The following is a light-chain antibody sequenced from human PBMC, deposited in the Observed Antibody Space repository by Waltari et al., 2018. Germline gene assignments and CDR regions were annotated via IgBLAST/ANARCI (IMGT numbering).Light chain of an antibody. Sequence: DIVMTQSPDSLAVSLGERATIHCKSSQSVFCSSGNKDYLTWFQKKPGQPPRAVIYWASTREKGVPDRFSGSGSGTDFTLTINSLQAEDVAVYYYQQYCTSPPTFGQGTQVEIK. V-gene: IGKV4-1*01. CDR2: WAS. CDR3: QQYCTSPPT. J-gene: IGKJ2*01. CDR1: QSVFCSSGNKDY.